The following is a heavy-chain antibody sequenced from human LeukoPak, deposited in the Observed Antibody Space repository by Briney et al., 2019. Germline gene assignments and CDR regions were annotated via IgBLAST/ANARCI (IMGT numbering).Heavy chain of an antibody. Sequence: GGSLRLSCAASGFTFSSYAMSWVRQAPGKGLEWVANTNQEGSEKYYVDSVKGRFTISKDNAKNSQYLQMNNLRAEDTAVYYCARDPKWLDYWGQGTLVTVSS. CDR3: ARDPKWLDY. J-gene: IGHJ4*02. CDR1: GFTFSSYA. V-gene: IGHV3-7*01. D-gene: IGHD5-12*01. CDR2: TNQEGSEK.